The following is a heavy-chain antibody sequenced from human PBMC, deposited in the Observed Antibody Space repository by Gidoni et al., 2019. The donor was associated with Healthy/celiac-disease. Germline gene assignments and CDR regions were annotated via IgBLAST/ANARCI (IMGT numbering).Heavy chain of an antibody. D-gene: IGHD5-18*01. Sequence: QVQLQESGPGLVKPSPTLSLTCTVSGGSISRGSYYWSWIRQPAGKGLEWIGRIYTSGSNNYNPSLKSRVTISVDTSKNQFSLKLSSVTAAATAVYYCARDGYSYGSFGYWGQGTLVTVSS. CDR2: IYTSGSN. J-gene: IGHJ4*02. CDR3: ARDGYSYGSFGY. V-gene: IGHV4-61*02. CDR1: GGSISRGSYY.